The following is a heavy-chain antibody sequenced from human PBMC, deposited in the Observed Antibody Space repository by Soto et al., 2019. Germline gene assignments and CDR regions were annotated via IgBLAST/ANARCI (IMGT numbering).Heavy chain of an antibody. CDR2: IYWGDDK. J-gene: IGHJ4*02. CDR1: GFSLRTSGVG. V-gene: IGHV2-5*02. Sequence: SGPTLVNPTQTLTLTCTFSGFSLRTSGVGVGWIRQPPGKALEWLALIYWGDDKRYSPSLKSRLTITKDTSKNQVVLTMTNMDPVDTATYYCARSPYYDILTGYYNPPPFDYWGQGTLVTVSS. CDR3: ARSPYYDILTGYYNPPPFDY. D-gene: IGHD3-9*01.